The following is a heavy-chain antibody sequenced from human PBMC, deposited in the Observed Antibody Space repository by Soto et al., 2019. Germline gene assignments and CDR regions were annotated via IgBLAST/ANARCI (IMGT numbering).Heavy chain of an antibody. D-gene: IGHD5-18*01. V-gene: IGHV1-8*02. Sequence: ASVKVSCKASGYTFTSYDINWVRQATGQGLEWMGWMNPNSGNTGYAQKFQDRVTMTRNTSISTAYMEMSSLRSEDTAVYYCASGVIGDTAMVDYWGQGTLVTVSS. CDR3: ASGVIGDTAMVDY. CDR1: GYTFTSYD. CDR2: MNPNSGNT. J-gene: IGHJ4*02.